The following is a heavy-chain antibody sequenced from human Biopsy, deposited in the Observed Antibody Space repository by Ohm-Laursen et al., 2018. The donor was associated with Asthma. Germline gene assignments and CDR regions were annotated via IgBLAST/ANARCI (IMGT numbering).Heavy chain of an antibody. V-gene: IGHV4-59*08. J-gene: IGHJ4*02. Sequence: SETLSLTCTVSGVSTRSYYWTWIRQPPGKGLEWIGNIHYSGSTYSNPSLKSRVTISVDTSKKHFSLILSSVTAADTAVYYCARHDHRWDTYADFWGQGTLVTVSS. CDR3: ARHDHRWDTYADF. D-gene: IGHD2-2*01. CDR1: GVSTRSYY. CDR2: IHYSGST.